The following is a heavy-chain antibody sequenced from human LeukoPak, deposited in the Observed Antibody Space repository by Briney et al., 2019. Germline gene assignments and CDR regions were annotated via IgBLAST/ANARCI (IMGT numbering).Heavy chain of an antibody. J-gene: IGHJ4*02. V-gene: IGHV3-48*03. CDR1: GFTFSSYE. D-gene: IGHD5-18*01. CDR3: ARDRSQAIQLWSSLDY. Sequence: PGGSLRLSCAASGFTFSSYEMNWVRQAPGKWLEWVSYISSSGSTIYYADSVKGRFTISRDNAKNSLYLQMNSLRAEDTAVYYCARDRSQAIQLWSSLDYWGQGTLVTVSS. CDR2: ISSSGSTI.